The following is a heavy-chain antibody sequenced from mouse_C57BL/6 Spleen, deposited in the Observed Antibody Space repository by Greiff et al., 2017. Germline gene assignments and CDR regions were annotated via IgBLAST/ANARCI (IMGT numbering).Heavy chain of an antibody. Sequence: QVQLQQSGPELVKPGASVKISCKASGYAFSRSWMNWVTQRPGKGLEWIGRIYPGDGDTNYNGKFKGKATLTADKSSSTAYMQLSSLTSEDSAVYFCASITTVVATVDYWGQGTTLTVSS. J-gene: IGHJ2*01. CDR1: GYAFSRSW. CDR2: IYPGDGDT. V-gene: IGHV1-82*01. D-gene: IGHD1-1*01. CDR3: ASITTVVATVDY.